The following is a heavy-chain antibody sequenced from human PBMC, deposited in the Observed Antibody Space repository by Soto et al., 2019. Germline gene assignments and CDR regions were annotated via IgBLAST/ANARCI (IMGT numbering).Heavy chain of an antibody. CDR1: GFTFSSYG. CDR3: AKDSRVAGAFDI. J-gene: IGHJ3*02. V-gene: IGHV3-30*18. CDR2: ISYDGSNK. Sequence: GGSLRLSCAASGFTFSSYGMHWVRQAPGKGLEWVAVISYDGSNKYYADSVKGRFTISRDNSKNTLYLQMNSLRAEDTAVYYCAKDSRVAGAFDIWGQGTMVTV.